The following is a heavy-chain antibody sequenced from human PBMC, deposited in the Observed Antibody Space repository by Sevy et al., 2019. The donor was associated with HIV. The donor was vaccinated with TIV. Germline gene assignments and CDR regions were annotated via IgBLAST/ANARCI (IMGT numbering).Heavy chain of an antibody. CDR2: IYPDDSDV. CDR1: GYRFTSYW. J-gene: IGHJ4*02. D-gene: IGHD3-22*01. V-gene: IGHV5-51*01. CDR3: ARRFYDSTGYPQYFFDL. Sequence: GESLKISCRGSGYRFTSYWIAWVRQVPGKGLEWMGIIYPDDSDVRCSPSLQGQVTISVDKSISTAYLQWRSLEASDTAMYFCARRFYDSTGYPQYFFDLWGQGTLVTVSS.